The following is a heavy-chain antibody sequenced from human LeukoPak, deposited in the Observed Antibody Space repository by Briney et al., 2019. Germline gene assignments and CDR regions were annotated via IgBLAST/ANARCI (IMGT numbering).Heavy chain of an antibody. CDR2: IWYDGSNK. J-gene: IGHJ6*03. Sequence: PGGSLRLSCAAPGFTFRSYGMHWVRQAPGKGLEWVAVIWYDGSNKYYADSVKGRFTISRDNSKNTLYLQMNSLRAEDTAVYYCARDYCGGGSCYSFYYYYYMDVWGKGTTVTVSS. CDR3: ARDYCGGGSCYSFYYYYYMDV. D-gene: IGHD2-15*01. CDR1: GFTFRSYG. V-gene: IGHV3-33*01.